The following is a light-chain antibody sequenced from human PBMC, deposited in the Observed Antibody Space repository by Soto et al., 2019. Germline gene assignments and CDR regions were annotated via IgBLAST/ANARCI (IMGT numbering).Light chain of an antibody. J-gene: IGKJ4*02. Sequence: EIVLTQSPGTLSLSPGERAALSCRASHGVATKYVAWYQHKPGQAPRLLIYGASTRATGIPDRFSGSGSGTDFTLTISRLEPEDFAVYYCQQYESFPLTFGGGTKVDIK. CDR1: HGVATKY. V-gene: IGKV3-20*01. CDR3: QQYESFPLT. CDR2: GAS.